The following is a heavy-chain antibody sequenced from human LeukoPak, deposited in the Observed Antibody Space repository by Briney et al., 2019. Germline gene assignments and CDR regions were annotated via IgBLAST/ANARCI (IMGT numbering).Heavy chain of an antibody. Sequence: ASAKVSCKASGYTFTTYGINWVRQAPGQGLEGMGWISTYNGNTNYAQKLQGRVTMTRDMSTSTVYMELSSLRSEDTAVYYCARDHPLRYFDWSLGNWFDPWGQGTLVTVSS. D-gene: IGHD3-9*01. CDR1: GYTFTTYG. CDR3: ARDHPLRYFDWSLGNWFDP. CDR2: ISTYNGNT. J-gene: IGHJ5*02. V-gene: IGHV1-18*01.